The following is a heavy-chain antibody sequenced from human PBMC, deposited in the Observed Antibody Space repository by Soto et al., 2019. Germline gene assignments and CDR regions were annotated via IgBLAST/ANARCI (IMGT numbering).Heavy chain of an antibody. J-gene: IGHJ5*02. CDR1: GDSMNTYH. CDR3: ASDQGVAAAGIPWFDP. CDR2: VHSSGST. Sequence: EALSLTCTVSGDSMNTYHWSWIRQPAGKGLEWIGHVHSSGSTNYNPSLKSRVTMSVDTSKNQFSLRLMSVTAADPAVYYCASDQGVAAAGIPWFDPWGQGSRVTVSS. V-gene: IGHV4-4*07. D-gene: IGHD6-13*01.